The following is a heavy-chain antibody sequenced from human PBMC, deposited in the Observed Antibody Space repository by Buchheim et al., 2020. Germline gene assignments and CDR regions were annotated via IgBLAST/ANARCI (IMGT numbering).Heavy chain of an antibody. CDR3: AKDLHFWSGMDY. V-gene: IGHV3-23*01. CDR1: GFSFSTNA. Sequence: DVQLLQSGGGLVQPGGSLRLSCAASGFSFSTNATSWVRQAPGRGLEWVSGIGGDGRSHYADSVQGRFTISRDSSKDTLYLPMNGLRVEDTATYYCAKDLHFWSGMDYWGQGAL. J-gene: IGHJ4*02. CDR2: IGGDGRS. D-gene: IGHD3-3*02.